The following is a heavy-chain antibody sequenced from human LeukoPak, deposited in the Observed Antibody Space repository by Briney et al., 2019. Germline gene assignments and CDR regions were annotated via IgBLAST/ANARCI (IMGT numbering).Heavy chain of an antibody. Sequence: PGRSLGLSCAASGFAFDTYAMHWVRQAPGKGLEWVAVIWHDGGNKFYADSVKGRFTISRDNSKNTLSLQMNSLRPEDTAVYYCVRSRLMEALDYWGQGTLVTVSS. J-gene: IGHJ4*02. CDR2: IWHDGGNK. CDR1: GFAFDTYA. V-gene: IGHV3-33*01. D-gene: IGHD3-3*01. CDR3: VRSRLMEALDY.